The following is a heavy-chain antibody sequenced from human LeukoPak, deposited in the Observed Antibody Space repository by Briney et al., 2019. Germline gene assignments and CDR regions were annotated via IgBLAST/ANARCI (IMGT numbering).Heavy chain of an antibody. V-gene: IGHV3-66*02. CDR3: ATRFSEQS. CDR2: IYSGGAT. J-gene: IGHJ4*02. Sequence: GGSLRLSCAASGFTVSGNYMSWVRQFPGKGLEWVSVIYSGGATNYADSVKGRFTISRDYSKNTLYLQMNSLRPEDTAVYYCATRFSEQSWGQGTLVTVSS. D-gene: IGHD3-3*01. CDR1: GFTVSGNY.